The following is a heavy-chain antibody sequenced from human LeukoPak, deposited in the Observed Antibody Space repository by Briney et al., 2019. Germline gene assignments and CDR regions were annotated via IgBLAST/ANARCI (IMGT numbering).Heavy chain of an antibody. J-gene: IGHJ6*02. D-gene: IGHD4-11*01. Sequence: ASVTVSFTASGYTFTSYYMHWVRQAPGQGLEWMGIINPSGSSTSYAQKFQGRVTMTRDTSTSTVYMELSSLRSDDTAVYYCAGPSTDYYYYGMDVWGQGTTVTVSS. V-gene: IGHV1-46*01. CDR1: GYTFTSYY. CDR2: INPSGSST. CDR3: AGPSTDYYYYGMDV.